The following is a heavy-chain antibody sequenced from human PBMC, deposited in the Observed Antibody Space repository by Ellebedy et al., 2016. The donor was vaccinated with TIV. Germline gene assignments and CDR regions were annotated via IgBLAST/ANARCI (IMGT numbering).Heavy chain of an antibody. V-gene: IGHV1-69*13. CDR3: ARRDGYPTYWYFDL. D-gene: IGHD5-24*01. Sequence: ASVKVSCXAYADRFSNYALSWVRQAPGQGLEWMGGIDPIFGPANYAQNFQGRVTITADDSATTSTVYMELSSLKSEDTAMYYCARRDGYPTYWYFDLWGPGTLVTVSS. J-gene: IGHJ2*01. CDR2: IDPIFGPA. CDR1: ADRFSNYA.